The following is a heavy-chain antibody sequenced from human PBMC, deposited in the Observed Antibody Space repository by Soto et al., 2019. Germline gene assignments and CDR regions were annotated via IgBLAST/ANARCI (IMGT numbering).Heavy chain of an antibody. CDR2: TYYSAGT. D-gene: IGHD3-3*02. V-gene: IGHV4-39*01. CDR1: GGSFSSSSYY. J-gene: IGHJ4*02. CDR3: ARRAPRGYISNWYFEV. Sequence: SETLSLTCNVSGGSFSSSSYYWGWIRQATGKGLEWIVSTYYSAGTYYNPSLKTRITTSMDASKNQFSLTVTSVTAADTAISYYARRAPRGYISNWYFEVWGQGTPVTVSS.